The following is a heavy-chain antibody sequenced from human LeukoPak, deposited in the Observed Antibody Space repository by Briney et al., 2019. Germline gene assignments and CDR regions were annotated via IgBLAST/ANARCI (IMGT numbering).Heavy chain of an antibody. CDR3: ARARYGSTGCPYSFDY. CDR1: GGLITSNY. J-gene: IGHJ4*02. V-gene: IGHV4-59*01. D-gene: IGHD2-2*01. Sequence: SETLSLTCTVSGGLITSNYWSWIRQPPGKGLELIGFFYYSGSTNYNPSLKSRVTISLDTSKNQFSLKLTSVTAADTAVYYCARARYGSTGCPYSFDYWGQGTLVIVSS. CDR2: FYYSGST.